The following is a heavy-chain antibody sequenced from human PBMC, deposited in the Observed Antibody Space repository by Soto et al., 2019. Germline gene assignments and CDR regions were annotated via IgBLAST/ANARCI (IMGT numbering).Heavy chain of an antibody. Sequence: EVQLLESGGGLVQPGGSLRLSCGVSGFTFNDFEMNWVRQAPGKGLEWLAYIDGSGTTKKYADSVRGRFTISRDNPNNSLFLQMSSLIAADTAIYDCARGVGRFNYWGQGTLVSVSS. CDR3: ARGVGRFNY. D-gene: IGHD3-10*01. CDR1: GFTFNDFE. J-gene: IGHJ4*02. CDR2: IDGSGTTK. V-gene: IGHV3-48*03.